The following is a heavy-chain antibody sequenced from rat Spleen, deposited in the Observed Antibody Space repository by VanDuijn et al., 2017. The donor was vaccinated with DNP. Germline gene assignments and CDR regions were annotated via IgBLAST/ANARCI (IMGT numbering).Heavy chain of an antibody. J-gene: IGHJ2*01. V-gene: IGHV5-27*01. CDR3: TRVDWTYYFDY. D-gene: IGHD4-2*01. Sequence: EVQLVESGGGPVQPGRSLKLSCVASGFIFSNYWMTWIRQSPTKGLELVAYLSTGGGITYYRDSVKGRFTISRDYANSTLYLQMDSLRSEDTATYYCTRVDWTYYFDYWGQGVMVTVSS. CDR1: GFIFSNYW. CDR2: LSTGGGIT.